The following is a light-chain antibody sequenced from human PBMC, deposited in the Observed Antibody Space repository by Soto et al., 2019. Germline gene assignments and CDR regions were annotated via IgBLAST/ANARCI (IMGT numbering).Light chain of an antibody. J-gene: IGLJ1*01. Sequence: QCALKQAASGAGGPGGGGNIFWNGRRVKNGGGYEVQWEQQLPGTAPNLLIYGTGNRPSGVPDRFSGSKSGTSASLAITGLQAEDEADYYCQSYDSSLSGSYVFGTGTKVTVL. CDR2: GTG. CDR1: RVKNGGGYE. CDR3: QSYDSSLSGSYV. V-gene: IGLV1-40*01.